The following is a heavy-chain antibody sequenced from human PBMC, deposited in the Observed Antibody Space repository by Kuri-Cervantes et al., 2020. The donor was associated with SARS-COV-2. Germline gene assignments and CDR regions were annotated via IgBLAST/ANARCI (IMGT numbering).Heavy chain of an antibody. CDR2: ISYDGSNK. Sequence: GESLKISCAASGFTFSSYAMHWVRQAPGKRLEWVAVISYDGSNKYYADSVKGRFTISRDNSKNTLYLQMNSLRAEDTAVYYCAREGDLTGLFDYWGQGTLVTVSS. V-gene: IGHV3-30-3*01. CDR3: AREGDLTGLFDY. J-gene: IGHJ4*02. CDR1: GFTFSSYA. D-gene: IGHD3-16*01.